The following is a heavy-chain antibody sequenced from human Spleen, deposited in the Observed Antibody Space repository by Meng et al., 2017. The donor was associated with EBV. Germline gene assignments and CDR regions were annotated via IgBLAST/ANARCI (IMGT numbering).Heavy chain of an antibody. D-gene: IGHD4-17*01. V-gene: IGHV1-69*06. Sequence: QVQLVQSGAEVKKPGSSVKVSCKVSGGIFSSYTVSWVRQSPGQGLEWMGAIIPILGTPTYAQKFQSRVTITADKSASTAYLKLSRLRSEDTATYYCATYGDYESNFDYWGQGTLVTVSS. J-gene: IGHJ4*02. CDR1: GGIFSSYT. CDR3: ATYGDYESNFDY. CDR2: IIPILGTP.